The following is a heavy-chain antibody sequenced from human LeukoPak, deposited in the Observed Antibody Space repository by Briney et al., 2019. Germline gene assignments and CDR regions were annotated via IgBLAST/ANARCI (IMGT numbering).Heavy chain of an antibody. CDR3: ARDLFFWYSSSWGWFDP. CDR2: INHSGST. D-gene: IGHD6-13*01. J-gene: IGHJ5*02. V-gene: IGHV4-34*01. Sequence: SETLFLTCAVYGGSFSGYYWSWIRQPPGKGLEWIGEINHSGSTNYNPSLKSRVTMSVDTSKNQFSLKLSSVTAADTAVYYCARDLFFWYSSSWGWFDPWGQGTLVTVSS. CDR1: GGSFSGYY.